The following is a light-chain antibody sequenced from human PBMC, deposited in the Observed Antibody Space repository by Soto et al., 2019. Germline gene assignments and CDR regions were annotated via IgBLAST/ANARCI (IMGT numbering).Light chain of an antibody. J-gene: IGLJ2*01. V-gene: IGLV3-21*04. Sequence: SYELTQPPSVSVAPGKTARIPCGGNNIGSKSVHWYQQKPGQAPVLVIYYNTDRPSGIPDRISGSNSGNTAILTISRVEAGDEADYYCQVWDDSRDHHVVFGGGTKLTVL. CDR2: YNT. CDR3: QVWDDSRDHHVV. CDR1: NIGSKS.